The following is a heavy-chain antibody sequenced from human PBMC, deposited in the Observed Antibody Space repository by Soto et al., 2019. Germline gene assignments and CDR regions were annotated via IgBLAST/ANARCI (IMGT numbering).Heavy chain of an antibody. D-gene: IGHD3-3*02. CDR2: IAYNGGT. CDR3: TRGGHFYEYMI. J-gene: IGHJ4*02. CDR1: DGSVSSYGYY. V-gene: IGHV4-61*08. Sequence: QVQLQESGPGLVNPSETLSLTCTVSDGSVSSYGYYWTWVRQAPGKGLEWIGYIAYNGGTSYNPSLRSRVTTEVDTSKSQFSLDLSFATAEDPALYYCTRGGHFYEYMIWRQGTLVNVSS.